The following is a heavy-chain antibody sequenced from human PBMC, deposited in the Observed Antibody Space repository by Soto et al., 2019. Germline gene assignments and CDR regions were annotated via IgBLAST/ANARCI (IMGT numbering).Heavy chain of an antibody. Sequence: SVNRSRKTAVCSNSVDPSSRGRHAPGQGLEWMGRIIPILGIANYAQKFQGRVTITADKSTSTAYMELSSLRSEDTAVYYCASPLGYCSSTSCHGAFDIWGQGTMVTVSS. V-gene: IGHV1-69*02. CDR2: IIPILGIA. D-gene: IGHD2-2*01. CDR1: VCSNSVDP. J-gene: IGHJ3*02. CDR3: ASPLGYCSSTSCHGAFDI.